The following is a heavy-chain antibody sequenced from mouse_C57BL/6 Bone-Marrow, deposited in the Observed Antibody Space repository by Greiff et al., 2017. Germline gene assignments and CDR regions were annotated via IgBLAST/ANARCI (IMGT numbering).Heavy chain of an antibody. V-gene: IGHV1-81*01. D-gene: IGHD1-2*01. J-gene: IGHJ3*01. Sequence: QVQLQQSGAELARPGASVKLSCKASGYTFTSYGISWVKQRTGQGLEWIGEIYPRSGNTYYNEKFKGKATLTADKSSSTAYMELRSLTSEDPAVHFCARPHYRCRPAGFGYWGQGNLVTVSA. CDR3: ARPHYRCRPAGFGY. CDR1: GYTFTSYG. CDR2: IYPRSGNT.